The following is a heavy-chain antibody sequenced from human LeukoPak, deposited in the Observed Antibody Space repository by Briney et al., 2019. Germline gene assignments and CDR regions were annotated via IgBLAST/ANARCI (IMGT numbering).Heavy chain of an antibody. V-gene: IGHV1-18*01. D-gene: IGHD2-15*01. CDR2: ISAHNGYT. CDR1: GYTLTSFS. Sequence: GASVRVSFKASGYTLTSFSISWVRQGPGQGRERMGWISAHNGYTDYTQKLQGRVTINTDRAKNTDYMERKSLRSDDTAVYYCARGDCSGVSCYLPEYFRHWGQGTLVTVSS. CDR3: ARGDCSGVSCYLPEYFRH. J-gene: IGHJ1*01.